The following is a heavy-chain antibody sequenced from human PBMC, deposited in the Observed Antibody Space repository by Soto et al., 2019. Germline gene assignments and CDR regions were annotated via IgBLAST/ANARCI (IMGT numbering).Heavy chain of an antibody. CDR2: INYVGRTS. Sequence: AETLSLTCTVSGDSMSGFYWSWIRQTPGKGLEWIGYINYVGRTSYYSPSLQSRVTISLDSSKNQFSLILSSVTAADPAVYFCARFRRNYFDYWGQGTQVTVSS. D-gene: IGHD3-10*01. J-gene: IGHJ4*02. CDR1: GDSMSGFY. V-gene: IGHV4-59*01. CDR3: ARFRRNYFDY.